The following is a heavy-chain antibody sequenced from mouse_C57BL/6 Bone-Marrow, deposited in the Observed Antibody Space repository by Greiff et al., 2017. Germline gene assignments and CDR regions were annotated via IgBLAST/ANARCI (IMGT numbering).Heavy chain of an antibody. CDR3: ARHYLAY. Sequence: EVNLVESGGGLVQPGGSLKLSCAASGFTFSDYYMYWVRQTPEKRLEWVAYISNGGGSTYYPDTVKGRFTISRDNAKNTLYLQMSRLKSEDTAMYYCARHYLAYWGQGTLVTVSA. CDR1: GFTFSDYY. J-gene: IGHJ3*01. CDR2: ISNGGGST. V-gene: IGHV5-12*01.